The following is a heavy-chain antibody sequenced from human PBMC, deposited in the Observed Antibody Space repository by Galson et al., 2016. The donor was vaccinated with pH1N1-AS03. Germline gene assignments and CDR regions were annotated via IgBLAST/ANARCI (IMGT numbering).Heavy chain of an antibody. Sequence: SLRLSCAASGFTFSNYWMAWVRQAPGKGLEWVAMINPDGSDKSYVDSVKGRLTNSIYNAENSLFLQMNYLRAEDTALFYCARDAPGPCSYWGQGTLVTVSS. CDR2: INPDGSDK. CDR3: ARDAPGPCSY. D-gene: IGHD2-15*01. CDR1: GFTFSNYW. V-gene: IGHV3-7*01. J-gene: IGHJ4*02.